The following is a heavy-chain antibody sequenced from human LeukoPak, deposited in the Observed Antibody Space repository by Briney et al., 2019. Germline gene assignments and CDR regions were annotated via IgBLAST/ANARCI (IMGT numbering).Heavy chain of an antibody. CDR3: ARDRLGDYDHSGYYDK. D-gene: IGHD3-22*01. CDR2: IYYFGST. Sequence: SETLSLTCSVSGGSMSGYYWSWIRQPPGKGLEWIGHIYYFGSTNYNPSLKSRVTISVDTSKKQFSLKLSSVTAADTAVYYCARDRLGDYDHSGYYDKWGQGTLVTVSS. CDR1: GGSMSGYY. V-gene: IGHV4-59*01. J-gene: IGHJ4*02.